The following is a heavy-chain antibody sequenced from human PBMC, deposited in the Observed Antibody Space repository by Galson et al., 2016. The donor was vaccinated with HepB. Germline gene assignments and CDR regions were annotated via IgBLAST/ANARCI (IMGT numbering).Heavy chain of an antibody. CDR3: AREEGVIIVGDDVFDI. Sequence: ASGYTFSNSAIHWVRQAPGQGLEWMGWIIVGNGKTNYAQKFQGRVTITSDTSATTVYMELSSLTSEDTAVYYCAREEGVIIVGDDVFDIWGHGTMVTVSS. CDR2: IIVGNGKT. CDR1: GYTFSNSA. V-gene: IGHV1-3*01. J-gene: IGHJ3*02. D-gene: IGHD3-22*01.